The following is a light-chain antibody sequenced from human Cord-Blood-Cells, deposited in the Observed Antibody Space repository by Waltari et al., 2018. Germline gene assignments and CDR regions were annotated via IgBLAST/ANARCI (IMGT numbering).Light chain of an antibody. CDR1: SRDVGSYNL. V-gene: IGLV2-23*01. CDR2: EGS. J-gene: IGLJ3*02. Sequence: QSALTQPASVSGSPGQSITISCPGTSRDVGSYNLVSWYQQHPGKAPKRMIYEGSKRPSGVSNRFSGSKSGNTASLTISGLQAEDEADYYCCSYAGSSTWVFGGGTKLTVL. CDR3: CSYAGSSTWV.